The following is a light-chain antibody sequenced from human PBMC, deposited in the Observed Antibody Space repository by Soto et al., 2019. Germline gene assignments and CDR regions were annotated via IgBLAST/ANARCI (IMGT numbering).Light chain of an antibody. J-gene: IGKJ4*01. CDR1: QSVSSSY. CDR3: QQRSNWPLT. CDR2: GSS. V-gene: IGKV3D-20*02. Sequence: EIVLTQSPGTLSLSPGERATLFCRASQSVSSSYLAWYQQQPGQAPRLLIYGSSIRATGIPDRFSAGGSGTDFTLTISRLEPEDFAVYYCQQRSNWPLTFGGGTKVEIK.